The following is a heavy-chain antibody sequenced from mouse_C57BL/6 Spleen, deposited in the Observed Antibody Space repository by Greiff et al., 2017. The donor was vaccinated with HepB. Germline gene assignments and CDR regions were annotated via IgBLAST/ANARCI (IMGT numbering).Heavy chain of an antibody. Sequence: EVKLVESGAELVKPGASVKLSCTASGFNIKDYYMHWVKQRTEQGLEWIGRIDPEDGETKYAPKFQGKATITADTSSNTAYLQLSSLTSEDTAVYYCARDYGSSYKFAYWGQGTLVTVSA. D-gene: IGHD1-1*01. CDR2: IDPEDGET. J-gene: IGHJ3*01. CDR3: ARDYGSSYKFAY. CDR1: GFNIKDYY. V-gene: IGHV14-2*01.